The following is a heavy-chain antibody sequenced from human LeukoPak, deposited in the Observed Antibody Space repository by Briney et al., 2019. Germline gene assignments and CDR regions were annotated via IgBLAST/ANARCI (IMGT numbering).Heavy chain of an antibody. Sequence: PGGSLRLSCAASGFTFSSYSMNWVRQAPGKGLEWVSSISSSSGSTIYYADSVKGRFTISRDNAKNSLYLQMNSLRAEDTAVYYCARNRGWVLNWFDPWGQGTLVTVSS. CDR1: GFTFSSYS. J-gene: IGHJ5*02. CDR3: ARNRGWVLNWFDP. D-gene: IGHD1-14*01. CDR2: ISSSSGSTI. V-gene: IGHV3-21*04.